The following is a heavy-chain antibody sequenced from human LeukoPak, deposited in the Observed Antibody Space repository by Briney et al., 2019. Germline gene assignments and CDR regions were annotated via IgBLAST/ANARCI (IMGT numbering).Heavy chain of an antibody. V-gene: IGHV3-21*01. Sequence: PGGSLRLSCAASGFTFSSYSMNWARQAPGKGLEWVSSISSSSSYIYYADSAKGRFTISRDNAKNSLYLQMNSLRAEDTAVYYCARADMIRGVIPHYYSMDVWGQGTTVTVSS. J-gene: IGHJ6*02. CDR1: GFTFSSYS. D-gene: IGHD3-10*01. CDR3: ARADMIRGVIPHYYSMDV. CDR2: ISSSSSYI.